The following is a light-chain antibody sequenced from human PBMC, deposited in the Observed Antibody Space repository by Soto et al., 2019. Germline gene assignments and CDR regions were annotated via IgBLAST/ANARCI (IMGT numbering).Light chain of an antibody. V-gene: IGKV1-39*01. Sequence: DIQMTQSPSSLSASVGDRVTITFRASQSISNSLNWYQRKPGRAPKLLIYAASSLQSGVPSRFSGSGSGTDFILTISSLQPEDFATYYCQQSYSTPRDFGQGTRLEIK. CDR3: QQSYSTPRD. CDR1: QSISNS. J-gene: IGKJ5*01. CDR2: AAS.